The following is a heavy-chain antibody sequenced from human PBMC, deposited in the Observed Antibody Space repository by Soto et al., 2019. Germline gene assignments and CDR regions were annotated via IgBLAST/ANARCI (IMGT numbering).Heavy chain of an antibody. CDR1: GYTLTELS. J-gene: IGHJ4*02. CDR2: FDPEDGET. CDR3: ATDRGHVRGAILPVGFHY. V-gene: IGHV1-24*01. Sequence: ASVKVSCKVSGYTLTELSMHWVRQAPGKGLEWMGGFDPEDGETIYAQKFQGRVTMTEDTSTDTAYMELSSLRSEDTAVYYCATDRGHVRGAILPVGFHYWGQGTLVTVSS. D-gene: IGHD3-10*02.